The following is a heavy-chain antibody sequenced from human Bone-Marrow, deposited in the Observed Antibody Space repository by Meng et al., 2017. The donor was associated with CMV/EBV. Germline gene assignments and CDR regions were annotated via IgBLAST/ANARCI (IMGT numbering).Heavy chain of an antibody. Sequence: GGSLRLSCVASGFNFSDYSMTWVRQPPGKGLEWVASIKGDGSEKQYVDSVRGRFTISRDNAKNSLYLQMNSLRAEDTAVYYCARDPPKTGYWGQGTLVTVSP. CDR1: GFNFSDYS. V-gene: IGHV3-7*01. CDR2: IKGDGSEK. CDR3: ARDPPKTGY. J-gene: IGHJ4*02.